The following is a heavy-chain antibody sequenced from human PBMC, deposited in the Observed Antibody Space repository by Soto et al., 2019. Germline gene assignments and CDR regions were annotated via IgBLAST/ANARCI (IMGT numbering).Heavy chain of an antibody. J-gene: IGHJ4*02. D-gene: IGHD3-16*02. CDR3: AKDRHGSHDYIWGSYRFNPPSPDY. V-gene: IGHV3-23*01. CDR2: ISGSGGST. Sequence: GGSLRLSCAASGFTFSSYAMSWVRQAPGKGLEWVSAISGSGGSTYYADSVKGRFTISRDNSKNTLYLQMNSLRAEDTAVYYCAKDRHGSHDYIWGSYRFNPPSPDYWGQGTLVTVSS. CDR1: GFTFSSYA.